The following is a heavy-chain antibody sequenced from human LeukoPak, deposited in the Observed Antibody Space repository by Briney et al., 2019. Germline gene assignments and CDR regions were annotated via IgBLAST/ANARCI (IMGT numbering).Heavy chain of an antibody. CDR3: ARLRVSSSTPDYNDY. J-gene: IGHJ4*02. CDR2: FYYSGST. Sequence: PSETLSLTCTVSGGSINSTGYYWGWIRQPPGKGLEWVGSFYYSGSTYYNPSFKGRVTISIDTSNNQFSLKLRSVTAADTAVYYCARLRVSSSTPDYNDYWGQGTLVTVSS. CDR1: GGSINSTGYY. V-gene: IGHV4-39*01. D-gene: IGHD6-6*01.